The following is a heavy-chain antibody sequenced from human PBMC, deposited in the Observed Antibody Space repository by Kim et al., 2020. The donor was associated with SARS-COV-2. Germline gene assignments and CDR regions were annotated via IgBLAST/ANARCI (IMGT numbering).Heavy chain of an antibody. CDR3: AREVQMLSEPPRFDY. J-gene: IGHJ4*01. CDR1: TLSISSGYY. V-gene: IGHV4-38-2*02. D-gene: IGHD1-1*01. Sequence: SETLSLTCNVSTLSISSGYYWGWVRQTPGKGLEFIGSLYDGETSYHNPSLHSRVILSMETSKSQFSLRLSSVTAADTAIYYCAREVQMLSEPPRFDYWGQGILVTVSS. CDR2: LYDGETS.